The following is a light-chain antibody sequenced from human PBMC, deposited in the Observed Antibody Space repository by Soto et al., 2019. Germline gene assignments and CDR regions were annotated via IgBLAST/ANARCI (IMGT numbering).Light chain of an antibody. CDR3: SSYTTSRAWV. CDR1: SGDIGAYSF. Sequence: QSVLTQPASVSGSPGQSITISCTGTSGDIGAYSFVSWYQQHPGKAPKVVISDVNNRPSGVSNRFSGSNSANTASLVISGLQSEDEADYYSSSYTTSRAWVLGGGTKLTVL. J-gene: IGLJ3*02. CDR2: DVN. V-gene: IGLV2-14*03.